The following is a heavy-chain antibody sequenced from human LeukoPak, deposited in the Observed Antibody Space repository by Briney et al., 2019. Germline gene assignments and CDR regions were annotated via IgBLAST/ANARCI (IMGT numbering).Heavy chain of an antibody. CDR3: AVHIAAAGTSLDY. J-gene: IGHJ4*02. CDR1: GDSVSSNSAA. V-gene: IGHV6-1*01. CDR2: TYYRSKWYN. Sequence: SQTLSPTCAISGDSVSSNSAAWNWIRQSPSTGLEWLGRTYYRSKWYNDYAVSVKSRITINPDTSKNQFSLQLNSVTPEDTAVYYCAVHIAAAGTSLDYWGQGTLVTVSS. D-gene: IGHD6-13*01.